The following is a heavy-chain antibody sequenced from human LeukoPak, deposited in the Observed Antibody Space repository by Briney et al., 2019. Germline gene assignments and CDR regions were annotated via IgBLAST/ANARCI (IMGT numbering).Heavy chain of an antibody. Sequence: GGSLRLSCAASGFTFSSYAMSWVRQAPGKGLEWVSSISSSSSYIYYADSVKGRFTISRDNAKNSLYLQMNSLRAEDTAVYYCGGEAYYDFWSGYSKNSAFDYWGQGTLVTGSS. CDR3: GGEAYYDFWSGYSKNSAFDY. CDR1: GFTFSSYA. CDR2: ISSSSSYI. J-gene: IGHJ4*02. D-gene: IGHD3-3*01. V-gene: IGHV3-21*01.